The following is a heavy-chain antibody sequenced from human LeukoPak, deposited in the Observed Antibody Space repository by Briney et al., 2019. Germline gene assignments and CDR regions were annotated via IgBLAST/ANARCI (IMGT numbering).Heavy chain of an antibody. CDR3: ARGVTIFGVVIKLRWRWFDP. CDR1: GGSFSGYY. V-gene: IGHV4-34*01. D-gene: IGHD3-3*01. CDR2: INHSGST. J-gene: IGHJ5*02. Sequence: SETLSLTCAVYGGSFSGYYWSWIRQPPGKGLEWIGEINHSGSTNYNPSLKSRVTISVDTSKNQFSLKLSSVTAADTAVYYCARGVTIFGVVIKLRWRWFDPWGQGTLVTVSS.